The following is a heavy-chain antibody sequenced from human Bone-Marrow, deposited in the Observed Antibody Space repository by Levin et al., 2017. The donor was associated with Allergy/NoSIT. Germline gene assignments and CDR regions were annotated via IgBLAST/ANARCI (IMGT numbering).Heavy chain of an antibody. D-gene: IGHD1-14*01. CDR1: EFTVSNNY. Sequence: GGSLRLSCAASEFTVSNNYMSWVRQAPGKGLEWVSTIYSSGVTNYADSVKGRFIISRDRSKNTLYLQMNRLSAEDTAVYYCGRKTDSDRTGADWGQGTLVTV. J-gene: IGHJ4*02. V-gene: IGHV3-53*01. CDR3: GRKTDSDRTGAD. CDR2: IYSSGVT.